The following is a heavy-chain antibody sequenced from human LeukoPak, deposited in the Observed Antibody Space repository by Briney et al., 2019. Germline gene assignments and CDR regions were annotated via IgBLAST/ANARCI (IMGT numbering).Heavy chain of an antibody. CDR3: ATVPSPYDSSRYYLHSFEI. CDR2: FDPEDGET. V-gene: IGHV1-24*01. Sequence: GASVKVSCKVSGYTLTELSMHWERQAPGKGLEWMGGFDPEDGETIYAQKFQGRVTMTEDTSTDTAYMELSSLRSEDTAVYYCATVPSPYDSSRYYLHSFEIWGQGTMVTVSS. D-gene: IGHD3-22*01. J-gene: IGHJ3*02. CDR1: GYTLTELS.